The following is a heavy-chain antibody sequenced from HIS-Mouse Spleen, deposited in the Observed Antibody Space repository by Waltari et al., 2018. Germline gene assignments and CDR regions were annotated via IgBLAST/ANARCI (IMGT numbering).Heavy chain of an antibody. CDR1: GGSISSYY. D-gene: IGHD1-26*01. V-gene: IGHV4-59*01. Sequence: QVQLQESGPGLVKPSETMSLTCTLSGGSISSYYWSWIRQPPGKGLEWIGYIYYSGSTNYNPSLKSRITISVDTSKNQFSLKLSSVTAADTAVYYCARGLVAAGIFDYWGQGTLVTVSS. J-gene: IGHJ4*02. CDR3: ARGLVAAGIFDY. CDR2: IYYSGST.